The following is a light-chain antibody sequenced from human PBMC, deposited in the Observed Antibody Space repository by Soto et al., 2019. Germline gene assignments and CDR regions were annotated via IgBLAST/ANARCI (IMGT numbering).Light chain of an antibody. CDR2: DAS. CDR1: ESVSSY. J-gene: IGKJ1*01. V-gene: IGKV3-11*01. CDR3: QQRDAWPRT. Sequence: EIVLTQSPATLSLSPGERATLSCRASESVSSYLAWYQQKPGQAPRLLIYDASNRATGIPARFSGSGSGTDFTLTISSLEPEDFAVYYCQQRDAWPRTFGQGTKVDI.